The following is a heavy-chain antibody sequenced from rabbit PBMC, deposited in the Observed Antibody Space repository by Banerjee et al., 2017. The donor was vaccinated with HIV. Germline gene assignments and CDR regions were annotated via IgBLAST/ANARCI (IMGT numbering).Heavy chain of an antibody. Sequence: QSLEESGGDLVKPGASLTLSCTASGLDFSNDYVMCWVRQAPGKGLEWIGYIRTGSGNTNYASWVNGRFTISKTSSTTVTLQMTSLTAADTATYFCARGYTNGDGGYADAFNLWGPGTLVTVS. CDR2: IRTGSGNT. V-gene: IGHV1S40*01. J-gene: IGHJ4*01. D-gene: IGHD6-1*01. CDR3: ARGYTNGDGGYADAFNL. CDR1: GLDFSNDYV.